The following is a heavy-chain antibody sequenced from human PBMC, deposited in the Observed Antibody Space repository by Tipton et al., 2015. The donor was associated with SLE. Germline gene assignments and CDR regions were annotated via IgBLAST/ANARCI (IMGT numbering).Heavy chain of an antibody. CDR1: GGSITIGSYY. J-gene: IGHJ4*02. V-gene: IGHV4-39*07. CDR2: INHSGST. CDR3: ARREGIAAAGIID. Sequence: TLSLTCTVSGGSITIGSYYWSWIRQPPGKGLEWIGEINHSGSTNYNPSLKSRVTISVDTSKNQFSLKLSSVTAADTAVYYCARREGIAAAGIIDWGQGTLVTVSS. D-gene: IGHD6-13*01.